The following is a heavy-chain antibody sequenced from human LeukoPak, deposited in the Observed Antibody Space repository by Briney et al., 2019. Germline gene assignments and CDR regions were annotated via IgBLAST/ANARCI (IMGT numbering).Heavy chain of an antibody. CDR2: IGISSGNT. CDR1: GFIFSDYS. CDR3: ARDDNWGFDY. J-gene: IGHJ4*02. Sequence: GGSLRLSCAASGFIFSDYSMNWVRQAPGKGLEWISYIGISSGNTKYADSVRGRFTISRDNAKNSLYLQMNSLRAEDTAFYYCARDDNWGFDYWGQGALVTVSS. V-gene: IGHV3-48*04. D-gene: IGHD7-27*01.